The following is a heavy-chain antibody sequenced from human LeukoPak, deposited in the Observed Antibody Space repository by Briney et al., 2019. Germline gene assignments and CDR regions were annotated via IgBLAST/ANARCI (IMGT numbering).Heavy chain of an antibody. J-gene: IGHJ4*02. CDR3: AKLGFGSIVGPVDY. D-gene: IGHD1-26*01. V-gene: IGHV3-30*18. CDR2: ISDDGSNK. Sequence: TGGSLRLSCAASGFPFRDYGMPWVRQAPGKKGLQWVGLISDDGSNKFYVESVKGRFTISRDNSKNTLYLQMHSLRVDDTAVYYCAKLGFGSIVGPVDYWGQGSLVTVSP. CDR1: GFPFRDYG.